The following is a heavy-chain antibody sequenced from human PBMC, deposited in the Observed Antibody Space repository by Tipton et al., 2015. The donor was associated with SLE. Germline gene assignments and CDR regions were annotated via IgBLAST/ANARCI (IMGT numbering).Heavy chain of an antibody. Sequence: TLSLTCTVSGGSVSSGSYYWSWIRQPPGKGLEWIGEINHSGSTNCNPSLKSRVTISVDTSKTQFSLKLSSVTAADTAVYYCARGYNGLKSGFDPWGQGTLVPVSS. D-gene: IGHD1-14*01. CDR1: GGSVSSGSYY. V-gene: IGHV4-61*01. CDR2: INHSGST. CDR3: ARGYNGLKSGFDP. J-gene: IGHJ5*02.